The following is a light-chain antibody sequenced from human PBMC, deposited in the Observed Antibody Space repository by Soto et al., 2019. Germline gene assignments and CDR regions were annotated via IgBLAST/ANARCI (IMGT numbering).Light chain of an antibody. CDR3: SSYASSSTPYV. V-gene: IGLV2-14*01. Sequence: QSALTQPASVSGSPGQSITISCTGTSSDVGGYNYVSWYQQYPGTAPKLMIFDVSNRPSGVSRRFSGSKSGNTASLTISGLQAEDEADYYFSSYASSSTPYVFGTGTKLTVL. CDR2: DVS. J-gene: IGLJ1*01. CDR1: SSDVGGYNY.